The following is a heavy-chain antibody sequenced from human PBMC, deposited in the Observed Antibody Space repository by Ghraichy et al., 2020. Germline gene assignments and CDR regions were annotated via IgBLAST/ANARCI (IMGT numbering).Heavy chain of an antibody. Sequence: SETLSLTCTVSGGSISSSSYYWGWIRQPPGKGLEWIGSIYYSGSTYYNPSLKSRVTISVDTSKNQFSLKLSSVTAADTAVYYCARKAFGMAVADTWGQGTLVTVSS. CDR3: ARKAFGMAVADT. CDR2: IYYSGST. D-gene: IGHD6-19*01. V-gene: IGHV4-39*07. CDR1: GGSISSSSYY. J-gene: IGHJ5*02.